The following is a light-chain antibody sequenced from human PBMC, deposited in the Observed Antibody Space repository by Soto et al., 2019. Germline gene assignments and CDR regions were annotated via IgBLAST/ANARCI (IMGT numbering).Light chain of an antibody. CDR3: QQYKYWIS. CDR1: QSVSSD. J-gene: IGKJ4*01. Sequence: VVMTQSPATLSVSPGESATLSCRAGQSVSSDLAWYQQKPGQAPRLLIYDASTRATGIPARFSGSGSGTEFTLTISGLQSGDFALYYCQQYKYWISFGGGTKVEIK. V-gene: IGKV3-15*01. CDR2: DAS.